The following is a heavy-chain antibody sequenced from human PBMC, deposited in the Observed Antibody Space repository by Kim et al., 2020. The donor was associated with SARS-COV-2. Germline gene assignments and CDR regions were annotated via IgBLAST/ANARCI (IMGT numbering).Heavy chain of an antibody. CDR1: GFTFSSYA. V-gene: IGHV3-23*01. Sequence: GGSLRLSCAASGFTFSSYAMSWVRQAPGKGLEWVSAISGSGGSTYYADSVKGRFTISRDNSKNTLYLQMNSLRAEDTAVYYCAKQTPSGSYPPDAFDIWGQGTMVTVSS. J-gene: IGHJ3*02. D-gene: IGHD1-26*01. CDR3: AKQTPSGSYPPDAFDI. CDR2: ISGSGGST.